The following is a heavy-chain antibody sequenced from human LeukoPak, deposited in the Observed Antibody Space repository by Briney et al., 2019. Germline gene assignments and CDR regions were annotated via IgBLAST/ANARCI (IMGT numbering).Heavy chain of an antibody. CDR3: ARGYYYDSSGYSDPFDY. CDR1: GGSISSGGYY. D-gene: IGHD3-22*01. V-gene: IGHV4-31*03. Sequence: SETLSLTCTVSGGSISSGGYYWSWIRQHPGKGLEWIGYIYYSGSTYYNPSLKSRVTISVDTSKNQFSLKLSSVTAADTAVYYCARGYYYDSSGYSDPFDYWGQGTLVTVSS. J-gene: IGHJ4*02. CDR2: IYYSGST.